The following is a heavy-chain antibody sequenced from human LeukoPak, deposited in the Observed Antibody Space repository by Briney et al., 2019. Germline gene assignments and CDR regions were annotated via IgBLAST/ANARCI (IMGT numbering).Heavy chain of an antibody. CDR3: AKLWRGSHPRYFDH. D-gene: IGHD1-26*01. CDR2: IKNKTNGGTT. Sequence: PGESLRLSCEASGFIFSSAWMTWVRQAPGKGLEWVGHIKNKTNGGTTDYAAPVKGRFSISRDDSKKTLYLQMNSLRAEDTAVYYCAKLWRGSHPRYFDHWGQGTLVTVSS. V-gene: IGHV3-15*01. CDR1: GFIFSSAW. J-gene: IGHJ4*02.